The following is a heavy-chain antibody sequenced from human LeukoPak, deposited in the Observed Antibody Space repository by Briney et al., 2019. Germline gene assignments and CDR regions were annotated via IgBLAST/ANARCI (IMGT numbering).Heavy chain of an antibody. J-gene: IGHJ6*04. CDR3: AELGITMIGGV. D-gene: IGHD3-10*02. CDR1: GFTFNSYA. Sequence: GGSLRLSCAASGFTFNSYAMHWVRQAPGKGLEWVAVISYDGINKFYADSVKGRFPISRDNSKNTLYLQMNSLRAEDTAVYYCAELGITMIGGVWGKGTTVTISS. CDR2: ISYDGINK. V-gene: IGHV3-30*04.